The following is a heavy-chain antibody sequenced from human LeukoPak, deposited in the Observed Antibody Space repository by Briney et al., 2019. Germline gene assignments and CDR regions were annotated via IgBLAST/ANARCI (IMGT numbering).Heavy chain of an antibody. V-gene: IGHV5-51*01. CDR1: GRGVTYYW. CDR2: IYLGDSDT. Sequence: GESLKISCQGSGRGVTYYWIGWVRQMPGKGLEWMSIIYLGDSDTRYSPSFQGQVTISADNSITTTYLQWSSLKASDTAMYYCARQGNYDSPPGNSWGQGTLVTVS. CDR3: ARQGNYDSPPGNS. J-gene: IGHJ5*02. D-gene: IGHD3-22*01.